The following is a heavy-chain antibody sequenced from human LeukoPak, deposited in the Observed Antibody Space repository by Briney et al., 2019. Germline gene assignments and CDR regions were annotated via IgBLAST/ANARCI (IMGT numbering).Heavy chain of an antibody. Sequence: PGGSLRLSCAASGFTFSSYWMSWVRQAPGKGLEWVANIKQDGSEKYYVDSVKGRFTISRDNAKNSLYLQMNSLRAEDTAVYYCARVTADVLLWFGEFDYWGQGTLVTVSS. CDR2: IKQDGSEK. V-gene: IGHV3-7*01. CDR3: ARVTADVLLWFGEFDY. D-gene: IGHD3-10*01. CDR1: GFTFSSYW. J-gene: IGHJ4*02.